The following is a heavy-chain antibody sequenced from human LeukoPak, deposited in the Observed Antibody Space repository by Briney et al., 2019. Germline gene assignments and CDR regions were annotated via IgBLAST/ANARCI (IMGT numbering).Heavy chain of an antibody. CDR1: GFTVSSNY. CDR3: ARAHNLYCSSTSCYFPY. Sequence: GGSLRLSCAASGFTVSSNYMSWVRQAPGKGLEWVSVIYSGGSTYYADSVKGRFTISRDNSKNTLYLQMNSLRAEDTAVYYCARAHNLYCSSTSCYFPYWGQGTLVTVSS. V-gene: IGHV3-53*01. J-gene: IGHJ4*02. CDR2: IYSGGST. D-gene: IGHD2-2*01.